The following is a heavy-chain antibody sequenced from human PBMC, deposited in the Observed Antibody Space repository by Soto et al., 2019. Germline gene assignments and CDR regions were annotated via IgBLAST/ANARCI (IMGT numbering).Heavy chain of an antibody. CDR1: GFHFSRYG. CDR3: VRVSHGPVFDF. CDR2: IKQDGGEE. J-gene: IGHJ4*02. V-gene: IGHV3-7*01. Sequence: GFHTISCSASGFHFSRYGMSWVRASPGKGLEWVANIKQDGGEEYYVDSVKGRFTISRDNAKNSLYLQMNSLRAGDTAVYYCVRVSHGPVFDFWGQGYLVT. D-gene: IGHD2-8*01.